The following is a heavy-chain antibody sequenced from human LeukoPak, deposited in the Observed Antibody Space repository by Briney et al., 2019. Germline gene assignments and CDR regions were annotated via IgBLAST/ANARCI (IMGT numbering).Heavy chain of an antibody. CDR3: ASVWFGESDRDY. J-gene: IGHJ4*02. D-gene: IGHD3-10*01. V-gene: IGHV1-69*04. CDR1: GYTFTSYG. CDR2: IIPILGIA. Sequence: GASVKVSCKASGYTFTSYGISWVRQAPGQGLEWMGRIIPILGIANYAQKFQGRVTITADKSTSTAYMELSSLRSEDTAVYYCASVWFGESDRDYWGQGTLVTVSS.